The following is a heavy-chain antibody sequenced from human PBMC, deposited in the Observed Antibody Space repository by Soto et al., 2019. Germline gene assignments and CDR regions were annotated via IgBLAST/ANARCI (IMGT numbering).Heavy chain of an antibody. Sequence: PGESLKISCAASGFTFSNYAMNWVRQAPGKGLEWVSAISGSGGSTYYADSVKGRFTISRDNSKNTLYLQMNSLRAEDTAVYYCAKGPRPDYWVFVDHWGQGTQVTVSS. CDR3: AKGPRPDYWVFVDH. J-gene: IGHJ4*02. CDR1: GFTFSNYA. V-gene: IGHV3-23*01. D-gene: IGHD3-9*01. CDR2: ISGSGGST.